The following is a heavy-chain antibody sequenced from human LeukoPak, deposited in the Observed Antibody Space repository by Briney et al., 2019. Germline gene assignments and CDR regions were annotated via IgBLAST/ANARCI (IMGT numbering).Heavy chain of an antibody. D-gene: IGHD3-22*01. CDR2: IIPVFGTT. Sequence: SVKASCKASGGTFSSYAVSWVRLTPGQGLEWLGGIIPVFGTTTYAQKFQAKVTMTADKSTNTAYLEISSLTSDDTAVYYCARCSPGDSSNFYAVLQYWGQGTQVTVST. CDR1: GGTFSSYA. CDR3: ARCSPGDSSNFYAVLQY. V-gene: IGHV1-69*06. J-gene: IGHJ4*02.